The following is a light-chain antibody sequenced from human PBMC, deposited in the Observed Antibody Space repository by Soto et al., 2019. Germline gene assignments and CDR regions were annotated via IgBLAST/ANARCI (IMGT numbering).Light chain of an antibody. CDR3: SSYAGSVL. CDR2: EVS. J-gene: IGLJ2*01. Sequence: QSVLTQPPSASGSPGQSVTISCTGTSSDVGGYNYVSWYQQHPGQAPKLMIYEVSKRPSGVPDRFSGSKSGNTASLTVSGLQAEDEADYYCSSYAGSVLFGGGTKVTVL. CDR1: SSDVGGYNY. V-gene: IGLV2-8*01.